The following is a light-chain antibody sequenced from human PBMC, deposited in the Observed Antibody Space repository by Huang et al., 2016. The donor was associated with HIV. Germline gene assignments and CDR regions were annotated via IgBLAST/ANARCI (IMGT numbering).Light chain of an antibody. Sequence: IQLTQSPSSLSASVGDRVTITCRASQDISSDLAWYQQKPGKAPNLLIYAASTLESGVPSRCSGSRSGTDFTLTINNLQPEDFAAYYCLQLNTYPGTFGPGTNVDV. J-gene: IGKJ3*01. CDR1: QDISSD. V-gene: IGKV1-9*01. CDR2: AAS. CDR3: LQLNTYPGT.